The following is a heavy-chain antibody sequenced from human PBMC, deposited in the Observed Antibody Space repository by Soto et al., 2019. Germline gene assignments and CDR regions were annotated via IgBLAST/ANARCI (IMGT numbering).Heavy chain of an antibody. J-gene: IGHJ6*04. CDR1: GGTFSSYA. V-gene: IGHV1-69*01. CDR3: ATPKGTRKILYGMDG. D-gene: IGHD3-10*01. CDR2: IIPIFGTA. Sequence: AYSLQVSCKASGGTFSSYAISRVRQAPGQGLEWMGGIIPIFGTANYAQKFQGRVTITADESTSTAYMELSSLRSEDTAVYYCATPKGTRKILYGMDGWGKGTTVTV.